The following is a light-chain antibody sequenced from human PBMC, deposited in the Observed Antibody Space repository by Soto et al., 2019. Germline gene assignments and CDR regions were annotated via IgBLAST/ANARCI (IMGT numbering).Light chain of an antibody. J-gene: IGLJ1*01. CDR3: GTWDSSMSAYV. V-gene: IGLV1-51*01. CDR2: DNN. Sequence: QAVLTQPPSVTAAPGQKVTISCSGSSSNIGNNYGSWYQQLPGTAPKRLIYDNNKRPSGIPDRFSGSKSGTSATLGITGLQTGDEADYYCGTWDSSMSAYVFGTGTKVTVL. CDR1: SSNIGNNY.